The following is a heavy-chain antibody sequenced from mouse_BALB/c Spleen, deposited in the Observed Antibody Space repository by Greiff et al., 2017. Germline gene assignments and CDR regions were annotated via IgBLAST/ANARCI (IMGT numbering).Heavy chain of an antibody. Sequence: LVESGGGLVKPGGSLKLSCAASGFTFSDYYMYWVRQTPEKRLEWVATISDGGSYTYYPDSVKGRFTISRDNAKNNLYLQMSSLKSEDTAMYYCARGYDFFDYWGQGTTLTVSS. CDR1: GFTFSDYY. CDR2: ISDGGSYT. V-gene: IGHV5-4*02. CDR3: ARGYDFFDY. D-gene: IGHD2-2*01. J-gene: IGHJ2*01.